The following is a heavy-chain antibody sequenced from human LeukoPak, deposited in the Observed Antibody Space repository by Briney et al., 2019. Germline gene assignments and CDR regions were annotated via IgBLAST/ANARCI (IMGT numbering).Heavy chain of an antibody. CDR2: IYYSGST. J-gene: IGHJ4*02. CDR1: GGSISSSSYY. V-gene: IGHV4-39*07. Sequence: TSETLSLTCTVSGGSISSSSYYWGWIRQPPGKGLEWIGSIYYSGSTYYNPSLKSRVTISVDTSKNQFSLKLSSVTAPDTAVYYCARASYCTNGVCFDYWGQGTLVTVSS. CDR3: ARASYCTNGVCFDY. D-gene: IGHD2-8*01.